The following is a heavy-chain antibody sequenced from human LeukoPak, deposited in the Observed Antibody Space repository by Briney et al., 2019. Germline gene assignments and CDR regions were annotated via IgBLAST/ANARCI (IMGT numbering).Heavy chain of an antibody. CDR1: GFTFSSYS. J-gene: IGHJ3*02. D-gene: IGHD4-17*01. CDR3: ARSMTTVSDDAFDI. V-gene: IGHV3-48*01. CDR2: ISSSSSTI. Sequence: PGGSLRLFCAASGFTFSSYSMNLVRQAPGKGLESVSYISSSSSTIYYAEPVKGRFIISRDNAKNSLYLQMNSLRAEDTAVYYCARSMTTVSDDAFDIWGQGTMVTVSS.